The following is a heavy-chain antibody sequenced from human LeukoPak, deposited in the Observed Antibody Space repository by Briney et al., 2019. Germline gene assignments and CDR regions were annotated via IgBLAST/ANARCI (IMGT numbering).Heavy chain of an antibody. Sequence: GGSLRLSCAASGFTFSSYAMSWVRQAPGKGLEWVSAISGSGGSTYYADSVKGRFTISRDNSKTTLYLQMDSLRAEDTAVYYCARLLHYTMDVWGQGTTVTVSS. CDR1: GFTFSSYA. CDR2: ISGSGGST. D-gene: IGHD2-21*02. CDR3: ARLLHYTMDV. V-gene: IGHV3-23*01. J-gene: IGHJ6*02.